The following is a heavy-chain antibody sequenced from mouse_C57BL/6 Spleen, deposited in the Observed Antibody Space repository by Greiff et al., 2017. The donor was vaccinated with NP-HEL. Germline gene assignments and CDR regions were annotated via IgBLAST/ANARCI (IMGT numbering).Heavy chain of an antibody. CDR3: AREGGYSNYEWYFDV. CDR1: GYSITSGYY. CDR2: ISYDGSN. J-gene: IGHJ1*03. Sequence: EVKLQESGPGLVKPSQSLSLTCSVTGYSITSGYYWNWIRQFPGNKLEWMGYISYDGSNNYNPSLKNRISITRDTSKNQFFLKLNSVTTEDTATYYCAREGGYSNYEWYFDVWGTGTTVTVSS. V-gene: IGHV3-6*01. D-gene: IGHD2-5*01.